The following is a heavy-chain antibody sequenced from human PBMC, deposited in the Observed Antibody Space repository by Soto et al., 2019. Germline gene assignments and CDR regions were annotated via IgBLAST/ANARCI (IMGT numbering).Heavy chain of an antibody. V-gene: IGHV3-7*05. CDR1: GFIFSTYW. CDR2: IKQDGSEK. Sequence: SLRLSCAASGFIFSTYWMSWVRQAPGKGLEWVANIKQDGSEKYYVDSVKGRFTISRDNAKNALYLQMSSLRSEDTAVYYCASYLNSSGYYPAPHDYWGQGTLVTVSS. D-gene: IGHD3-22*01. J-gene: IGHJ4*02. CDR3: ASYLNSSGYYPAPHDY.